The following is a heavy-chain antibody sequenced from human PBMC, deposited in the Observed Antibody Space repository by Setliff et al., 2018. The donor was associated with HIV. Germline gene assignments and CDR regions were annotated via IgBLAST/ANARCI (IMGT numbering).Heavy chain of an antibody. CDR1: DSGTYY. V-gene: IGHV4-4*07. Sequence: SETLSLTCTVSDSGTYYWSWIRQPAGTCLEWIGRVSSRGDTNYNPSLESRVTMSVDPSKNQFSLKLTSVTASDTSVYYCARAAAGTTGPFALWGQGSPVTAPQ. CDR2: VSSRGDT. J-gene: IGHJ1*01. CDR3: ARAAAGTTGPFAL. D-gene: IGHD1-7*01.